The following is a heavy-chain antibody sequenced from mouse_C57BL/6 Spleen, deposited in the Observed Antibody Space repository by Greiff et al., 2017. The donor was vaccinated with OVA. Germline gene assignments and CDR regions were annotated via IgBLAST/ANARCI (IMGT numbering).Heavy chain of an antibody. CDR1: GFTFSSYG. CDR3: ARQRDYGYDASFDY. D-gene: IGHD2-2*01. J-gene: IGHJ2*01. CDR2: ISSGGSYT. Sequence: EVMLVESGGDLVKPGGSLKLSCAASGFTFSSYGMSWVRQTPDKRLEWVATISSGGSYTYYPDSVKGRFTISRDNAKNTLYLQMSSLKSEDTAMYYCARQRDYGYDASFDYWGQGTTLTVSS. V-gene: IGHV5-6*01.